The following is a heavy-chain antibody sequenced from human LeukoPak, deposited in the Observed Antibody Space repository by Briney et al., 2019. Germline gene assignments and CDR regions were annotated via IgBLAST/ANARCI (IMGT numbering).Heavy chain of an antibody. CDR3: WHSGYESGLDY. CDR1: GVSITSGNW. J-gene: IGHJ4*02. CDR2: IYHSGSI. V-gene: IGHV4-4*02. D-gene: IGHD5-12*01. Sequence: SGTLSLTCGVSGVSITSGNWWSWVRQPPGKGLEWIGEIYHSGSINYNPSLKSRVTISVDKSRNQFSLKLNSVTAADTAVYYCWHSGYESGLDYWGQGTLVTVSS.